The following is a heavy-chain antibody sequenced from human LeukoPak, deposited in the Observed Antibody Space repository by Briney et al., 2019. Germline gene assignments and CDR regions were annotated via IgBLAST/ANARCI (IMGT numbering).Heavy chain of an antibody. CDR2: IKQDGTEE. V-gene: IGHV3-7*01. CDR3: ARDTAGLDY. CDR1: GFTFSSDW. D-gene: IGHD6-19*01. Sequence: GGSLRLSCAASGFTFSSDWMSWVRRAPGKGLEWVANIKQDGTEEYYVDSVKGRFTISRDNAKNSLYLQMNSLRAEDTAVYYCARDTAGLDYWGQGTLVTVSS. J-gene: IGHJ4*02.